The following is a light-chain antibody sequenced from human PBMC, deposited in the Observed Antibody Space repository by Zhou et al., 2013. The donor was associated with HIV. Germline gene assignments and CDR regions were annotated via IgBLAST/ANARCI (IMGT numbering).Light chain of an antibody. CDR2: AAS. CDR3: QQTYSTPYT. CDR1: QSVSSY. J-gene: IGKJ2*01. V-gene: IGKV1-39*01. Sequence: DIQMTQSPSSLSASVGDTVTITCRASQSVSSYLNWYQHEPGKAPKVLIYAASNLQSGVPSRFSASGSGTSFTLTIKSLQPEDFATYYCQQTYSTPYTFGRGP.